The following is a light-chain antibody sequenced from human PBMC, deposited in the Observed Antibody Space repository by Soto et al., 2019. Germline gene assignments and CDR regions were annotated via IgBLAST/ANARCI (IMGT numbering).Light chain of an antibody. J-gene: IGLJ2*01. CDR3: SSYSSSTTHVV. V-gene: IGLV2-14*03. Sequence: QSALTQPASVSXSPGRSVTIXCTGTXTDVGDFNYVSWYQHLPGRAPKLIIYDVTNRPSGISYRFSASKSGRTASLTISGLQAEDEADYYCSSYSSSTTHVVFGGGTKLTVL. CDR1: XTDVGDFNY. CDR2: DVT.